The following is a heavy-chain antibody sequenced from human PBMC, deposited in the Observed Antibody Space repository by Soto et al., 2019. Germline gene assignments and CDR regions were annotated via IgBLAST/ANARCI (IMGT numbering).Heavy chain of an antibody. CDR1: GYTFTSYY. D-gene: IGHD3-22*01. Sequence: GASVKVSCKASGYTFTSYYMHWVRQAPGQGLEWMGIINPSGGSTSYAQKFQGRVTMTRDTSTSTVYMELSSLRSEDTAVYYCARAGEYYDSSGYYYYYWGKGTLVTVS. CDR2: INPSGGST. J-gene: IGHJ4*02. CDR3: ARAGEYYDSSGYYYYY. V-gene: IGHV1-46*01.